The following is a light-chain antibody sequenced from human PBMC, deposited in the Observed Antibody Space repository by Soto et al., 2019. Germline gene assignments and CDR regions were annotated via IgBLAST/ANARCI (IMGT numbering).Light chain of an antibody. V-gene: IGKV3-15*01. CDR2: AAS. Sequence: ETVMTQSPVTLSVSPGDTATLSCRASQRVSNHFAWYQQKPGQAPRLLIYAASTRAAGVPVRFSGSGSGTDFTLTISRLEPEDFAVYYCQQYGNSPITFGQGTRLAIK. CDR3: QQYGNSPIT. J-gene: IGKJ5*01. CDR1: QRVSNH.